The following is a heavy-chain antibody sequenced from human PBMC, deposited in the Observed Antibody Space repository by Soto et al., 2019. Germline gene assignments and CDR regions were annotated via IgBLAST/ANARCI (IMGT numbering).Heavy chain of an antibody. CDR3: ATGSSGWYVDFDY. Sequence: SETLSLTCSVSGGSISSVGHYWTWTRQQPGKGLEWIGYIYYSGSTDYNPSLKSRVTISIDTSKNQFSLKLSSVTAAYTAVYYCATGSSGWYVDFDYWGQGTLVTVSS. CDR1: GGSISSVGHY. J-gene: IGHJ4*02. V-gene: IGHV4-61*08. CDR2: IYYSGST. D-gene: IGHD6-19*01.